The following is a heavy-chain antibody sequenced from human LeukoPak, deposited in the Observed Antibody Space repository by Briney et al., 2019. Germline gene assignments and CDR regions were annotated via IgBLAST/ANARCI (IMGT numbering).Heavy chain of an antibody. D-gene: IGHD6-13*01. V-gene: IGHV3-53*01. CDR2: LYNTGNT. CDR3: ARLTPAAGRLYFVD. Sequence: PGGSLRLSCAASGFTDNSNYLSWVRQASGKGLEWVSTLYNTGNTYYANSVKGRFSISRDNSKNTLFLQMNSLRAEDTAVYYCARLTPAAGRLYFVDWGPGTLVTVSS. CDR1: GFTDNSNY. J-gene: IGHJ4*02.